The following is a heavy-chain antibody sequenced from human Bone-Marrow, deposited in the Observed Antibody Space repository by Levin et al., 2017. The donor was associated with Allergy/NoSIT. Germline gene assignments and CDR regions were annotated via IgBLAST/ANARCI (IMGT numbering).Heavy chain of an antibody. CDR1: GFTFGSYY. Sequence: TGGSLRLSCAASGFTFGSYYMTWVRQAPGKGLEWVSYISSSSLTMYYADSVRGRFTISRDNVENVMYLQMDNLRVDDTSVYDCARAPPARSLDYWGQGTLVTVSS. V-gene: IGHV3-48*01. CDR3: ARAPPARSLDY. J-gene: IGHJ4*02. D-gene: IGHD6-13*01. CDR2: ISSSSLTM.